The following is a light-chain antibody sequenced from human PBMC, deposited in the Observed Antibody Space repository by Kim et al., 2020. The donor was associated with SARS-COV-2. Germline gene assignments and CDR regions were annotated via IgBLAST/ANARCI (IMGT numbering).Light chain of an antibody. Sequence: PGQTARITCSGDALPKQYAYWYQQRPGQAPVLVIYKDTERPSGIPERFSGSSSGTTVTLSISGAQAEDEADYYCQSADSSGTYHVVFGGGTQLTVL. V-gene: IGLV3-25*03. CDR3: QSADSSGTYHVV. CDR1: ALPKQY. CDR2: KDT. J-gene: IGLJ2*01.